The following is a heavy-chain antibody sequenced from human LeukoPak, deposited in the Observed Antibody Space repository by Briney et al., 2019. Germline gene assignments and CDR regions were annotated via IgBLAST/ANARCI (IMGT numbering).Heavy chain of an antibody. V-gene: IGHV5-51*01. Sequence: GESLKISCKGSKYSFTNYWIGWARQMPGKGLQWMGITYPGDSDTRYSPSFKGQVTISADKSISTAYLQWSSLKASDTAIYYCATSVGSGSYGFDYWGQGTLVTVSS. J-gene: IGHJ4*02. CDR3: ATSVGSGSYGFDY. CDR2: TYPGDSDT. D-gene: IGHD3-10*01. CDR1: KYSFTNYW.